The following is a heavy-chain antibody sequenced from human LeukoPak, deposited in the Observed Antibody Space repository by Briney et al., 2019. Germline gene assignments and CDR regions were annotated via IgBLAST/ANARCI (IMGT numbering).Heavy chain of an antibody. D-gene: IGHD5-24*01. CDR1: GFTFSSYE. V-gene: IGHV3-48*03. CDR3: ARESWRWLQFNYVDY. CDR2: ISSSGSTI. Sequence: QPGGSLRLSCAASGFTFSSYEMNWVRQAPGKGLEWVSYISSSGSTIYYADSVKGRFTNSRDNAKNSLYLQMNSLRAEDTAVYYCARESWRWLQFNYVDYWGQGTLVTVSS. J-gene: IGHJ4*02.